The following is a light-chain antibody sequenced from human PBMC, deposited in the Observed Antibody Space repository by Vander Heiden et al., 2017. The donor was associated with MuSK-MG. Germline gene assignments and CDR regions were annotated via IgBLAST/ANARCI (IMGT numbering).Light chain of an antibody. V-gene: IGKV3-20*01. CDR2: DAS. CDR3: QQDDYSPIA. J-gene: IGKJ5*01. CDR1: QSISNNY. Sequence: EIVLTQSPGTLSLSPGERATLSCRASQSISNNYLAWYQQKPDQAPRLLIFDASSRATGIPDRFSGSGSDTDFTLSISRLEPEDFAVYYCQQDDYSPIAFGQGTLLDIK.